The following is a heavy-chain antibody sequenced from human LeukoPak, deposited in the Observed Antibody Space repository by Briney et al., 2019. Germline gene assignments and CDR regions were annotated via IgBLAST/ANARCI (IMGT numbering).Heavy chain of an antibody. CDR3: ARDSCSSTSCYHDY. V-gene: IGHV4-4*07. CDR2: IYTSGST. J-gene: IGHJ4*02. Sequence: KPSETLSLTCTVSGGSISSYYWSWIRQPPGKGLEWIGRIYTSGSTNYNPSLKSRVTMSVDTSKNQFSLKLSSVTAADTAVYYCARDSCSSTSCYHDYWGQGTLVTVSS. D-gene: IGHD2-2*01. CDR1: GGSISSYY.